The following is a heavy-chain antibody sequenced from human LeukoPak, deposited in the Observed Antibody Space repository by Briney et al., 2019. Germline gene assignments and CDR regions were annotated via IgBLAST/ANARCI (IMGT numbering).Heavy chain of an antibody. D-gene: IGHD5-12*01. CDR1: GGSISSGGYY. Sequence: SETLSLTCTVSGGSISSGGYYWSWIRQHPGKGLEWIGYIYYSGSTYYNPSLKSRVTISVDTSKNQFSLKLSSVTAADTAVYYCARGLAWSNSGYDADNGWYYFDYWGQGTLVTVSS. CDR3: ARGLAWSNSGYDADNGWYYFDY. J-gene: IGHJ4*02. CDR2: IYYSGST. V-gene: IGHV4-31*03.